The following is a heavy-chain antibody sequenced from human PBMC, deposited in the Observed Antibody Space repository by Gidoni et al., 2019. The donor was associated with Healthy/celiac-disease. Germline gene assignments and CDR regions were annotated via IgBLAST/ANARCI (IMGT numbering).Heavy chain of an antibody. CDR3: ARDRGLYCSGGSCYSFDVGWFDP. CDR1: GFTFRLYA. V-gene: IGHV3-30*04. Sequence: QVQLVASGGGVVQPGRSLSLSCAASGFTFRLYAMHWVRQAPGKGLEWVAVISYDGSNKYYADSVKGRFTISRDNSKNTLYLQMNSLRAEDTAVYYCARDRGLYCSGGSCYSFDVGWFDPWGQGTLVTVSS. D-gene: IGHD2-15*01. J-gene: IGHJ5*02. CDR2: ISYDGSNK.